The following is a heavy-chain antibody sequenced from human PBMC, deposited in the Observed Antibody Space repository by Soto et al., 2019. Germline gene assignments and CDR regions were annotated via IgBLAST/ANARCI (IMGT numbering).Heavy chain of an antibody. CDR3: AFSPPYYDGSVIYPA. D-gene: IGHD3-22*01. CDR2: ISGSGGTT. Sequence: GGSLRLSCAASGFAFSGCAMSWVRQAPGKGLEWVSGISGSGGTTNYADSVKGRFSISRDNSKNTVYLQMNSLRAEDTAVYYCAFSPPYYDGSVIYPAWARGSLVTVSS. CDR1: GFAFSGCA. J-gene: IGHJ5*02. V-gene: IGHV3-23*01.